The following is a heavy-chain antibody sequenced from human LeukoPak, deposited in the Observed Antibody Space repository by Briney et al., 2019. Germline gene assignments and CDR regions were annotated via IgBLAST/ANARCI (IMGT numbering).Heavy chain of an antibody. D-gene: IGHD1-1*01. CDR1: GFTFSSYA. J-gene: IGHJ2*01. CDR2: IKQDGSEK. CDR3: AKESSHTTSFDL. Sequence: GGSLRLSCAASGFTFSSYAMSWVRQAPGKGLEWVANIKQDGSEKYYVDSVKGRFTISRDNSKNTLYLQMNSLRAEDTAVYYCAKESSHTTSFDLWGRGTLVTVSS. V-gene: IGHV3-7*03.